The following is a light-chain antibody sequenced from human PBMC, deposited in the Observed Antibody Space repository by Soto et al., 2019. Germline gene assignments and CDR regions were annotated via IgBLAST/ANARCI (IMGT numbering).Light chain of an antibody. J-gene: IGKJ1*01. CDR1: QSVGSW. CDR3: HQYSRYPWT. Sequence: QMTQSPSTLSASEGDRVTITCWASQSVGSWLAWHQQKPGRAPKVLVYKASNLQDGVPSRFSGSGSGTEFTLTISSLQPDDVASYFCHQYSRYPWTFGQGTEVEIK. V-gene: IGKV1-5*03. CDR2: KAS.